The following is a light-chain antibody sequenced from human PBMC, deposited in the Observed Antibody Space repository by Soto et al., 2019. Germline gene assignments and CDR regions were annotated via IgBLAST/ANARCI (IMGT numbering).Light chain of an antibody. V-gene: IGKV4-1*01. J-gene: IGKJ3*01. CDR2: WAS. Sequence: DIVMTQSPDSLAVSLGERATINCKSSQSVLYSSNNKNYLAWYQQKPGQPPKLLIYWASTRESGVPDRFSGSGSGTDFTLPISSLQAEDVAVYYCQQYYSTPFTLGPGTKVDSK. CDR3: QQYYSTPFT. CDR1: QSVLYSSNNKNY.